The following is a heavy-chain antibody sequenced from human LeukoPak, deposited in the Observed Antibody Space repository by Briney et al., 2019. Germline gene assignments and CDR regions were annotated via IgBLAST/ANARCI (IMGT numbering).Heavy chain of an antibody. CDR1: GFTFSTYT. J-gene: IGHJ4*02. D-gene: IGHD3-22*01. CDR2: ISYDGTNI. Sequence: GRSLRLSCAASGFTFSTYTMHWVRQAPGKGLEWVSVISYDGTNIFYADSVKGRFTISRDNSKNPLYLQMNSLRLEDTALYFCARGRGVYDSNGDFDYWGQGTLVTVSS. CDR3: ARGRGVYDSNGDFDY. V-gene: IGHV3-30-3*01.